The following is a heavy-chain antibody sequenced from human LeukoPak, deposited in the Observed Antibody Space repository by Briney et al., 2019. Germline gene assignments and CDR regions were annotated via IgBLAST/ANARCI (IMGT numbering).Heavy chain of an antibody. CDR3: AKVEQSSSYYTGGAFDI. CDR1: GFTFSNFW. CDR2: IRQDGNEK. D-gene: IGHD6-13*01. Sequence: GGSLRLSCAASGFTFSNFWMTWVRQAPGKGLEWVANIRQDGNEKYYVDSLKGRFTISRDNAKNSVYLQMNSLRVEDTTVYYCAKVEQSSSYYTGGAFDIWGHGTMVTVSS. J-gene: IGHJ3*02. V-gene: IGHV3-7*01.